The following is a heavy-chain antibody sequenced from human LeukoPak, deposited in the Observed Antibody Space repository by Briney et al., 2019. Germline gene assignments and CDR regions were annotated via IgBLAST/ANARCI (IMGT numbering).Heavy chain of an antibody. CDR3: AREGIAAAGYYFDY. J-gene: IGHJ4*02. Sequence: NPSETLSLTCTVSGGSISSYYWSWIRQPPGEGLEWIGYIYHSGSTYYNPSLKSRVTISVDRSKNQFSLKLSSVTAADTAVYYCAREGIAAAGYYFDYWGQGTLVTVSS. D-gene: IGHD6-13*01. CDR1: GGSISSYY. V-gene: IGHV4-59*12. CDR2: IYHSGST.